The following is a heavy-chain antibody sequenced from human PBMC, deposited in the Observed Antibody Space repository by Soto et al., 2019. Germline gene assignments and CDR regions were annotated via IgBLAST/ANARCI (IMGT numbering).Heavy chain of an antibody. V-gene: IGHV4-39*01. D-gene: IGHD3-16*01. CDR1: SGSISSTNYY. CDR3: ARRLAGGSWFDP. Sequence: PSETLSLTCSVSSGSISSTNYYWGWIRQPPGKGLEWIGSVYYSGSTYYNPSLKSRVIISVETSKNQFSLKLSSVTAADTAVYYCARRLAGGSWFDPWGQGTLVTVSS. CDR2: VYYSGST. J-gene: IGHJ5*02.